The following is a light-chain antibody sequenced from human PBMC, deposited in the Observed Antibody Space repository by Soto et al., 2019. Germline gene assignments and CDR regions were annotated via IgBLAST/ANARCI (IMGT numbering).Light chain of an antibody. J-gene: IGKJ1*01. Sequence: DVVMTQSPLSLPVTLGQPASISCRSSQSLVYSDGNIYLSWFQQRPGQSPRRLIYKVSNRDSGVPDRLSGSGSGTDFTLKISRVEAEDVGVYYCMQGTHWPRAFGQGTKVEIK. CDR2: KVS. CDR3: MQGTHWPRA. V-gene: IGKV2-30*01. CDR1: QSLVYSDGNIY.